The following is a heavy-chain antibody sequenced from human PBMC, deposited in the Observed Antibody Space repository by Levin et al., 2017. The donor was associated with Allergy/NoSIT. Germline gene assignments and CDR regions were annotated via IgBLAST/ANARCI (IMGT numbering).Heavy chain of an antibody. CDR1: GFIFSSYW. J-gene: IGHJ4*02. V-gene: IGHV3-74*01. D-gene: IGHD3-16*01. Sequence: GGSLRLSCAASGFIFSSYWMHWVRQVPGKGLVWVSHITSDGSGTSYVDSVRGRFTISRDNAKNTLYLQMNSLRDVDTAVYYCVRGAGGLDHWGQGTLVIVSS. CDR2: ITSDGSGT. CDR3: VRGAGGLDH.